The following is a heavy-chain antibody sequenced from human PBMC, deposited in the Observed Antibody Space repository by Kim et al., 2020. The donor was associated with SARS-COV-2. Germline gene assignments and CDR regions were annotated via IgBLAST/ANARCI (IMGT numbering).Heavy chain of an antibody. D-gene: IGHD4-17*01. CDR1: GYTFTSYA. CDR2: INTNTGNP. J-gene: IGHJ6*02. Sequence: ASVKVFCKASGYTFTSYAMNWVRQAPGQGLEWMGWINTNTGNPTYAQGFTGRFVFSLDTSVSTAYLQISSLKAEDTAVYYCASGTTVTLSYYYGMDVWGQGTTVTVSS. CDR3: ASGTTVTLSYYYGMDV. V-gene: IGHV7-4-1*02.